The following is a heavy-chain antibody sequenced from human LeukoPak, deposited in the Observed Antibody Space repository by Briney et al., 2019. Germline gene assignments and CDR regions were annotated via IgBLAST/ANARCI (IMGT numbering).Heavy chain of an antibody. V-gene: IGHV4-30-2*01. CDR3: AREAPNYYDSSGYPDY. J-gene: IGHJ4*02. Sequence: SQTLSLTCAVSGGSISSGGYSWSWIRQPPGKGLEWIGYIYHSGSTYYNPSLKSRVTISVDRSKNQFSLKLSSVTAADTAVYYCAREAPNYYDSSGYPDYWGQGTLVTVSS. CDR2: IYHSGST. D-gene: IGHD3-22*01. CDR1: GGSISSGGYS.